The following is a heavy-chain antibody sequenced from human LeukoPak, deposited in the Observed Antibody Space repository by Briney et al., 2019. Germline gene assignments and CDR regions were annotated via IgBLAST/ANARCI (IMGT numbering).Heavy chain of an antibody. V-gene: IGHV3-48*03. D-gene: IGHD3-10*01. CDR2: ISPSGSII. CDR1: GFTFSSYE. J-gene: IGHJ6*03. CDR3: ASQGAAGSGKVYYYYYYYMDV. Sequence: GGSLRLSCAASGFTFSSYEMNWVRQAPGKGLEWVSYISPSGSIIYYADSVKGRFTISRDNVNNSLYLQMNSLRAEDTAVYYCASQGAAGSGKVYYYYYYYMDVWGKGTTVTVSS.